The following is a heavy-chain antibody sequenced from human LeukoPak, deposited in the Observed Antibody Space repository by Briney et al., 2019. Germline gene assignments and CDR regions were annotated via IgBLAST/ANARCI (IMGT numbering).Heavy chain of an antibody. D-gene: IGHD3-10*01. J-gene: IGHJ4*02. V-gene: IGHV1-18*01. CDR3: ARSGLLWFGESGDY. Sequence: GASVKVSCKASGYTFTSYDINWVRQATGQGLEWMGWISAYNGNTNYAQKLQGRVTMTTDTSTSTAYMELRSLRSDDTAVYYCARSGLLWFGESGDYWGQGTLVTVSS. CDR1: GYTFTSYD. CDR2: ISAYNGNT.